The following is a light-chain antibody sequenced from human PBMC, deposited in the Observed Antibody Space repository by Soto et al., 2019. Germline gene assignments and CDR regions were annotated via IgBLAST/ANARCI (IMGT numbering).Light chain of an antibody. CDR2: DVT. J-gene: IGLJ1*01. CDR3: SSFVHGTSYV. CDR1: SNDVGRFNY. V-gene: IGLV2-8*01. Sequence: QSALTQAPSASGSPGQSVTISCAGPSNDVGRFNYVSWYQHHPGKAPKLIIYDVTKRPSGVPDRFSGSKSGNTAYLTVSGLQAEDEADYFCSSFVHGTSYVFGTGTKLTVL.